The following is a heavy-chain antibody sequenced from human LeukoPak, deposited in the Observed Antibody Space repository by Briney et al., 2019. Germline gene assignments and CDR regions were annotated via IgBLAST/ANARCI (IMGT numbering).Heavy chain of an antibody. D-gene: IGHD6-13*01. V-gene: IGHV3-74*01. J-gene: IGHJ4*02. CDR2: INGDGSIT. Sequence: GGSLRLSCAGSRLTLSSYWMQWVRQAPGKGLVWVSRINGDGSITNYADSVRGRFTISRDNDKNTLFLQMDSLRDEDTAVYYCARARRYRSSWYHDYWGEGSLVTVSS. CDR1: RLTLSSYW. CDR3: ARARRYRSSWYHDY.